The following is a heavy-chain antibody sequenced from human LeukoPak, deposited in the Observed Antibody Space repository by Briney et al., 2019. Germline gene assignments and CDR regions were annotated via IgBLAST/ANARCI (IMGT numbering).Heavy chain of an antibody. CDR3: ARDQGYSHPVDY. CDR1: GFTFSSYW. D-gene: IGHD5-18*01. J-gene: IGHJ4*02. CDR2: INSDGSST. Sequence: GRSLRLSCAASGFTFSSYWMHWVRQAPGKGLVWVSRINSDGSSTSYADSVKGRFTISRDNAKNTLYLQMNSLRAEDTAVYYCARDQGYSHPVDYWGQGTLVTVSS. V-gene: IGHV3-74*01.